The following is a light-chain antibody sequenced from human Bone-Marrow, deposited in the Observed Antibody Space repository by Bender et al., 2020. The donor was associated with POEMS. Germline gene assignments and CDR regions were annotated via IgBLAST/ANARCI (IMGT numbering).Light chain of an antibody. Sequence: QSVLTQPPSESGTPGQSVTISCSGSRSNIGSNYVSWYQQFPGTAPKLLIDTNDHRPSGVPDRFSGSKSGTSASLAISGLRSEDEGDYYCAAWDESQSGPVFGGGTKLTVL. J-gene: IGLJ2*01. CDR1: RSNIGSNY. CDR3: AAWDESQSGPV. CDR2: TND. V-gene: IGLV1-47*01.